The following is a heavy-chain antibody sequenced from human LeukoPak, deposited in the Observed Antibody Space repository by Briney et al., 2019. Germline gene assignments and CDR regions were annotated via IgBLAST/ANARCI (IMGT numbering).Heavy chain of an antibody. CDR1: GYTFTGYY. J-gene: IGHJ4*02. CDR2: INANSGGT. CDR3: ATADRILRYFDWLLSLDY. D-gene: IGHD3-9*01. Sequence: ASVKVSCKASGYTFTGYYLHWVRQAPGQGLEWMGRINANSGGTDYAQKFQGRVTMTRDTSTTTAYMELSSLRSEDTAVYYCATADRILRYFDWLLSLDYWGQGTLVTVSS. V-gene: IGHV1-2*02.